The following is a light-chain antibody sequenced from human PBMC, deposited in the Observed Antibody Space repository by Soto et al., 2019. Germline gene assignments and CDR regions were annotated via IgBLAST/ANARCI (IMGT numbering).Light chain of an antibody. V-gene: IGLV2-14*01. CDR3: SSYTSDSSYV. J-gene: IGLJ1*01. Sequence: QSVLTHPASVSGSPGQSITISCTGTSSDVVLYDYVSFYHQHPGKAPQLMIYAVINLPSGVSNLFSASKSGNTASLFISGLQAEDEVDYYCSSYTSDSSYVFGSGTKVTVL. CDR2: AVI. CDR1: SSDVVLYDY.